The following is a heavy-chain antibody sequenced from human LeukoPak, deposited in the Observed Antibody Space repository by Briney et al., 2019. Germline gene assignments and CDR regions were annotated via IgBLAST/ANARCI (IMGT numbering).Heavy chain of an antibody. J-gene: IGHJ4*02. Sequence: GGSLRLSCAASGFTFSSYGMHWVRQAPGKGLEWVAFIRYDGSNEDYADSVKGRFTIFRDNSKNTLYVQMNSLRAEDTAVYYCAKDRSGSYYSHDFDYWGQGTLVTVSS. V-gene: IGHV3-30*02. CDR3: AKDRSGSYYSHDFDY. CDR1: GFTFSSYG. CDR2: IRYDGSNE. D-gene: IGHD3-10*01.